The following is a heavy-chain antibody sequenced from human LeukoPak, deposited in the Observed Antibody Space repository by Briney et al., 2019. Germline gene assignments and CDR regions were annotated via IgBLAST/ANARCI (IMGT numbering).Heavy chain of an antibody. J-gene: IGHJ4*02. D-gene: IGHD6-13*01. CDR1: GFSVSAYW. V-gene: IGHV3-7*01. CDR3: ARDSESSSWYYFDY. Sequence: PGGSLRLSCAASGFSVSAYWMSWVRQAPGKGLEWVANINEAGSEKPYVDSVKGRFTISRDNAKNSLYLQMNSLRAEDTAVYYCARDSESSSWYYFDYWGQGTLVTVSS. CDR2: INEAGSEK.